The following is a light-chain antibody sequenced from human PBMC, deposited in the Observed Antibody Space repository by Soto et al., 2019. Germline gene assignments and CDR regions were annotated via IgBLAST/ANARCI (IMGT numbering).Light chain of an antibody. J-gene: IGLJ1*01. V-gene: IGLV1-40*01. CDR2: GNS. CDR1: SSNIGAGYD. CDR3: QSYDSSLRGV. Sequence: QSVLTQPPSVSGAPGQRVTISCTGSSSNIGAGYDVHWYQQLPGTAPKLLIYGNSNRPSGVPDRFSGSKSGTSASLAITGLQAEDEADYCCQSYDSSLRGVFGTGTKPTVL.